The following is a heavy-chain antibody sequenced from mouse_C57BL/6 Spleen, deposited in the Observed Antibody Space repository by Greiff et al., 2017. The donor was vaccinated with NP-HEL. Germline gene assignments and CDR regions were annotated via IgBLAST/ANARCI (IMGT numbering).Heavy chain of an antibody. V-gene: IGHV1-81*01. CDR1: GYTFTSYG. J-gene: IGHJ1*03. CDR3: ARHDGSSLYWYFDV. CDR2: IYPRSGNT. D-gene: IGHD1-1*01. Sequence: QVQLQQSGAELARPGASVKLSCKASGYTFTSYGISWVKQRPGQGLEWIGEIYPRSGNTYYNEKFKGKATLTADKSSSTAYMELRSLTSEDSAVYFCARHDGSSLYWYFDVWGTGTTVTVSS.